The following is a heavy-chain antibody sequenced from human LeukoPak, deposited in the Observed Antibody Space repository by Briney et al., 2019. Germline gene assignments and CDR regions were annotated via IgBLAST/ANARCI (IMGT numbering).Heavy chain of an antibody. CDR2: VSTTGST. CDR1: GGSISSGRYY. D-gene: IGHD6-13*01. V-gene: IGHV4-61*02. J-gene: IGHJ4*02. Sequence: SETLSLTCTVSGGSISSGRYYWSWIRQPAGKGLEWIGRVSTTGSTNYNPSLKSRVTISLDTSKNQFSLKLTSVTATDSAAYYCASSNWLRDANFDNWGQGTLVTVSS. CDR3: ASSNWLRDANFDN.